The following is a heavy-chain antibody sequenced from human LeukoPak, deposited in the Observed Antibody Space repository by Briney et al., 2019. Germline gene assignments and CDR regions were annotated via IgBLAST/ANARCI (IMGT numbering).Heavy chain of an antibody. V-gene: IGHV5-51*01. J-gene: IGHJ3*01. CDR2: IYPGDSET. Sequence: GESLKIPCKGSGYTFTSYWIAWVRQMPGKGLEWMGIIYPGDSETTCRQSFQGQVTFSVDKSISTAYLQWSSLKASDTAIYYCSKLRGDVYPNDAFDVWGQGTLVTVSS. CDR3: SKLRGDVYPNDAFDV. CDR1: GYTFTSYW. D-gene: IGHD5/OR15-5a*01.